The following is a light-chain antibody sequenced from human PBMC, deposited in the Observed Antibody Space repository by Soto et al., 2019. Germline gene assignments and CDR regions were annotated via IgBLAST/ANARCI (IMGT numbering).Light chain of an antibody. CDR1: QSVSSY. Sequence: EIVLTQSPATLSLSPGERATLSCRASQSVSSYLAWYQQKPGQAPRLLIYDVSNRATGIPARFSGSGSGTDFTLTISSLEPEDFAVYYCQQRSDWPRTFGQGTKVEI. CDR3: QQRSDWPRT. V-gene: IGKV3-11*01. J-gene: IGKJ1*01. CDR2: DVS.